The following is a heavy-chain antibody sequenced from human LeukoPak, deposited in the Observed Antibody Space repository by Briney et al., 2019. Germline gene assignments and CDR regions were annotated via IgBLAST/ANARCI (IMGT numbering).Heavy chain of an antibody. CDR1: GFTFSSYA. V-gene: IGHV3-23*01. CDR3: AKDTGSSTNKYFDY. J-gene: IGHJ4*02. D-gene: IGHD6-6*01. Sequence: GGSLRLSCAASGFTFSSYAMSWVRQAPEKGLEWVSAISGSGGSTYYADSVKGRFTISRDNSKNTLYLQMNSLRVEDMAVYYCAKDTGSSTNKYFDYWGQGTLVTVSS. CDR2: ISGSGGST.